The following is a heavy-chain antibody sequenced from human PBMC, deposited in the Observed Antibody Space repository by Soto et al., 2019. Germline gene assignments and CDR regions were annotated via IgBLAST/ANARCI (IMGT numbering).Heavy chain of an antibody. CDR2: ISNDGSKK. J-gene: IGHJ4*02. V-gene: IGHV3-30*03. CDR1: GFVFTNYG. Sequence: GGSLRLSCAASGFVFTNYGMHWVRQAPGKGLEWVAFISNDGSKKYYADSVKGRFTISRDNSENTVYLQMTSLRPDDTAVFYCARDVAMPSGLGLGYWGQGTLVTVSS. CDR3: ARDVAMPSGLGLGY. D-gene: IGHD6-19*01.